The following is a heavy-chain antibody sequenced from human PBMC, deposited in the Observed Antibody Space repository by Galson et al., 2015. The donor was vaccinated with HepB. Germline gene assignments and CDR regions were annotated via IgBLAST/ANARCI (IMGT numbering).Heavy chain of an antibody. CDR3: ARGGHDYGDYTPGY. V-gene: IGHV4-59*12. Sequence: SETLSLTCTVSGGSMSSYYWNWIRQPPGKGLEWIASIYHSGTTYYNPSLKSRVTISVDTSKNQFSLKLSSVTAADTAVYYCARGGHDYGDYTPGYWGQGTLVTVSS. CDR1: GGSMSSYY. CDR2: IYHSGTT. J-gene: IGHJ4*02. D-gene: IGHD4-17*01.